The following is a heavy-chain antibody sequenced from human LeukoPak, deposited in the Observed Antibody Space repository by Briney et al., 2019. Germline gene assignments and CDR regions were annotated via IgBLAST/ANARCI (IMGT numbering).Heavy chain of an antibody. CDR2: IFYIGNT. V-gene: IGHV4-59*01. J-gene: IGHJ5*02. CDR3: ARKGLQDWFDP. CDR1: GGSMRSYY. Sequence: SETLSLTCTVSGGSMRSYYWSWIRQSPGKGLEWIGYIFYIGNTNYNPSLESRVTISVDTSKNQFSLKLSSVTAADMAVYYCARKGLQDWFDPWGQGTLVTVSS.